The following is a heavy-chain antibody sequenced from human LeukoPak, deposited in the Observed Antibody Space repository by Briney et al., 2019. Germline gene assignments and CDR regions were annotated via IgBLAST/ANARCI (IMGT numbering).Heavy chain of an antibody. V-gene: IGHV1-69*13. CDR1: GGTFSSYA. CDR3: ARDSSSWLHFDY. J-gene: IGHJ4*02. CDR2: IIPIFGTA. Sequence: SVKVSCKASGGTFSSYAISWVRQAPGQGLEWMGGIIPIFGTANYAQKFQGRVTITADESTSTAYMELSSLRSEDTAVYYCARDSSSWLHFDYWGQGTLVTVSS. D-gene: IGHD6-13*01.